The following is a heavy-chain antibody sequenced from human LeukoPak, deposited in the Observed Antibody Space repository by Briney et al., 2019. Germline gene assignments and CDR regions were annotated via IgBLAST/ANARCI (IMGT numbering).Heavy chain of an antibody. CDR1: GFTFSRYW. CDR3: AKDRGRGTGMDV. CDR2: IKKDGSEK. Sequence: GGSLRLSCAASGFTFSRYWMSWVRQAPGKGLEWVANIKKDGSEKYYVDSVKGRFTISRDNAKNSLYLQMNSLRAEDTAVYYCAKDRGRGTGMDVWGKGTTVTVSS. D-gene: IGHD1-1*01. J-gene: IGHJ6*03. V-gene: IGHV3-7*01.